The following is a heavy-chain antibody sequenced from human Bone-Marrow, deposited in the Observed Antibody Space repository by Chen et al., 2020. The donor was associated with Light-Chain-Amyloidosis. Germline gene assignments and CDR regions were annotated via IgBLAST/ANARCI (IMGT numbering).Heavy chain of an antibody. CDR2: IKQDGSEK. V-gene: IGHV3-7*01. CDR1: GFTFSSHW. CDR3: AEINTN. Sequence: EVELVESGGGLVQPGGSLGRVCVASGFTFSSHWMSWVRQAPGKGLVWVANIKQDGSEKYYADSVKGRFTISRDNAKNSLYLQMNSLRAEDTAVYYCAEINTNWGQGTLVTVSS. J-gene: IGHJ4*02.